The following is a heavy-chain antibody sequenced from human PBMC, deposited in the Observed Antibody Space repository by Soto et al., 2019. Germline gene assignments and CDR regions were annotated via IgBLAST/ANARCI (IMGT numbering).Heavy chain of an antibody. D-gene: IGHD6-6*01. CDR1: GGSISSSSYY. Sequence: SETLSLTCTVSGGSISSSSYYWGWIRQPPGKGLEWIGSIYYSGSTYYNPSLKSRVTISVDTSKNQFSLKLSSVTAADTAVYYCAREGAAPYYYYGMDVWGQGTTVTVSS. CDR3: AREGAAPYYYYGMDV. J-gene: IGHJ6*02. V-gene: IGHV4-39*07. CDR2: IYYSGST.